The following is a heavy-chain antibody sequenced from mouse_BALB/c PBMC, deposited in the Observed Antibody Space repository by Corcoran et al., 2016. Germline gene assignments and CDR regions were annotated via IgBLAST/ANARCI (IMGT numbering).Heavy chain of an antibody. CDR2: ILPGSGST. V-gene: IGHV1-9*01. Sequence: QVQLQQSGAELMKPGASVKISCKATGYTFSSYWIEWVKQRPGHGLEWIGEILPGSGSTNYNEKFKGKATFTADTSSNTAYMQLSSLTSEDSAVYYCARRSYYGSNYAMDYWGQGTSVTVSS. D-gene: IGHD1-1*01. CDR1: GYTFSSYW. J-gene: IGHJ4*01. CDR3: ARRSYYGSNYAMDY.